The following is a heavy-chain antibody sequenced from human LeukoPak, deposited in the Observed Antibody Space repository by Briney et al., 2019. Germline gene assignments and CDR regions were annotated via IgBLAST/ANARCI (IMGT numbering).Heavy chain of an antibody. CDR2: IYYSGST. CDR1: GGSISSYY. D-gene: IGHD2-8*01. CDR3: ARERMSGMDV. V-gene: IGHV4-59*01. Sequence: SETLSLTCTVSGGSISSYYWSWIRQPPGEGLEWIGYIYYSGSTNYNPSLKSRVTISVDTSKNQFSLKLSPVTAADTAVYYCARERMSGMDVWGQGTTVTVSS. J-gene: IGHJ6*02.